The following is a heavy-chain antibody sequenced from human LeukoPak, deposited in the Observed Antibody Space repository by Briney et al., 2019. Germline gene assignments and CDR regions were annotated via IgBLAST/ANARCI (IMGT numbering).Heavy chain of an antibody. Sequence: SETLSLTCAVYGGSFSGYYWSWIRQPPGKGPEWIGEINHSGSTNYNPSLKSRVTISVDTSKNQFSLKLSSVTAADTAVYYCARGSRRQCSGGSCYQRALDYWGQGTLVTVSS. CDR2: INHSGST. CDR1: GGSFSGYY. J-gene: IGHJ4*02. CDR3: ARGSRRQCSGGSCYQRALDY. V-gene: IGHV4-34*01. D-gene: IGHD2-15*01.